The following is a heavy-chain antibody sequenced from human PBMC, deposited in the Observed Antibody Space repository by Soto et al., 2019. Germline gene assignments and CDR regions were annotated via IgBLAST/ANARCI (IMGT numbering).Heavy chain of an antibody. D-gene: IGHD4-17*01. Sequence: SETLPLTCAVSGGSISSGGYSWSWIRQPPGKGLEWIGYIYHSGSTYYNPSLKSRVTISVDRSKNQFSLKLSSVTAADTAVYYCAVYGGNSWVRFDPWGQGTLVTVSS. CDR1: GGSISSGGYS. V-gene: IGHV4-30-2*01. CDR3: AVYGGNSWVRFDP. CDR2: IYHSGST. J-gene: IGHJ5*02.